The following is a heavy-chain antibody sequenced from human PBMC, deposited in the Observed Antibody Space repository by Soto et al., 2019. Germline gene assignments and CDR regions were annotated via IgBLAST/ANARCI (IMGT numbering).Heavy chain of an antibody. J-gene: IGHJ6*02. V-gene: IGHV3-73*01. CDR1: GFIFSDSA. CDR2: IRSKANSYAT. CDR3: TSDYSNYYYGMDV. D-gene: IGHD4-4*01. Sequence: EVQLVESGGGLVQPGGSLKLSCAASGFIFSDSAMHWVRQASGKGLEWVGRIRSKANSYATVYAASVEGRFIMSRDDSKNMAYLQMNSLKTEDTAVYYCTSDYSNYYYGMDVWGQGTTVTVSS.